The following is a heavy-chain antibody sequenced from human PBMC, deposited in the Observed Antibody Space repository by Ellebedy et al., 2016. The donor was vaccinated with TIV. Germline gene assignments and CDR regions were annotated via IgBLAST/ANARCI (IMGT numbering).Heavy chain of an antibody. CDR2: ISYDGSNK. J-gene: IGHJ4*02. CDR3: ASTNEKWFGESSIDY. V-gene: IGHV3-30-3*01. D-gene: IGHD3-10*01. Sequence: GGSLRLSXAASGFTFADYTMHWVRQAPGKGLEWVAVISYDGSNKYYADSVKGRFTISRDNSKNTLYLQMNSLRAEDTAVYYCASTNEKWFGESSIDYWGQGTLVTVSS. CDR1: GFTFADYT.